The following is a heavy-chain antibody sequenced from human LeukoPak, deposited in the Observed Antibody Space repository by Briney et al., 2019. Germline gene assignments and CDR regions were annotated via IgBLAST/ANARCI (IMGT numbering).Heavy chain of an antibody. V-gene: IGHV3-7*01. CDR2: IDQEGSEK. Sequence: PGGSLRLSCVGSGFSFSSKWMSWVRQAPGKGLEWVGNIDQEGSEKVYVDSVKGRFTISGDNAKDSLYLQMNSLGAEDTAIYYCARLYYYNSGRSYPSIYFDSWGQGTLVTVSS. D-gene: IGHD3-10*01. CDR3: ARLYYYNSGRSYPSIYFDS. CDR1: GFSFSSKW. J-gene: IGHJ4*02.